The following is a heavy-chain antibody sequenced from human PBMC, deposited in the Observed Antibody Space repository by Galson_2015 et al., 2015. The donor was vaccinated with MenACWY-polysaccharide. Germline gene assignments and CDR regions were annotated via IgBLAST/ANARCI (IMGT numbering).Heavy chain of an antibody. J-gene: IGHJ4*02. D-gene: IGHD6-19*01. CDR1: GFTFSDYY. CDR2: ISSSGSTI. Sequence: SLRLSCAASGFTFSDYYMSWIRQAPGKGLEWVSYISSSGSTIYYADSVKGRFAISRDNAKNTLYLQMNSLRAEDTAVYYCARDLYGVAGTPVDHWGQGTLVTVSS. CDR3: ARDLYGVAGTPVDH. V-gene: IGHV3-11*04.